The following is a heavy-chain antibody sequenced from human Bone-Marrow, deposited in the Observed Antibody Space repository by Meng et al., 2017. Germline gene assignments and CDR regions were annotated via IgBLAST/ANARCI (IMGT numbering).Heavy chain of an antibody. J-gene: IGHJ3*02. CDR3: ARDTYSSSWYLASAFDI. Sequence: ASVKVSCKASGYTFTSYDINWVRQATGQGLEWMGWMNPNSGNTGYAQKFQGRVTITRNTSISTAYMELSSLRSEDTAVYYCARDTYSSSWYLASAFDIWGQGTRVTVSS. CDR1: GYTFTSYD. CDR2: MNPNSGNT. D-gene: IGHD6-13*01. V-gene: IGHV1-8*03.